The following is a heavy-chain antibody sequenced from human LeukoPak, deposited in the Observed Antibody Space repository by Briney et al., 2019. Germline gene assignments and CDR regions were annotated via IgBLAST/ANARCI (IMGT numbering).Heavy chain of an antibody. CDR2: ISGSGGST. CDR3: AKDRRVMVYAIAADY. Sequence: GGSLRLSCAAPGFTFSSYAMSWVRQAPGKGLEWVSAISGSGGSTYYADSVKGRFTISRDNSKNTLYLQMNSLRAEDTAVYYCAKDRRVMVYAIAADYWGQGTLVTVSS. J-gene: IGHJ4*02. CDR1: GFTFSSYA. V-gene: IGHV3-23*01. D-gene: IGHD2-8*01.